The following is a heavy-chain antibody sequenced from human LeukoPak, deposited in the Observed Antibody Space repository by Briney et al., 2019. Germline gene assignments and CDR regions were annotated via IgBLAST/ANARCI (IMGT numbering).Heavy chain of an antibody. CDR1: GGSISTYY. Sequence: PSETLSLTCTVSGGSISTYYWSWIRQPPGKGLEWIGYMHYSGSTNYNPSFKSRATASVDMSKNQLSLKLSSVTAADTAVYYCASIAVRNNYFEYWGQGTLVTVSS. D-gene: IGHD6-19*01. V-gene: IGHV4-59*01. J-gene: IGHJ4*02. CDR2: MHYSGST. CDR3: ASIAVRNNYFEY.